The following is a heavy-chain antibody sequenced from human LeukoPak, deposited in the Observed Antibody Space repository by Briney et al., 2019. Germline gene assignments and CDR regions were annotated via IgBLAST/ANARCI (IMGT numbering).Heavy chain of an antibody. D-gene: IGHD3-22*01. CDR2: ISGSGGST. Sequence: GGSLRLSCAASGFTFSSYDMHWVRQAPGKGLEWVSAISGSGGSTYYADSVKGRFTISRDNSKNTLYLQMNSLRAEDTAVYYCAKEGYYYDSSGYYLEYWGQGTLVTVSS. CDR1: GFTFSSYD. V-gene: IGHV3-23*01. J-gene: IGHJ4*02. CDR3: AKEGYYYDSSGYYLEY.